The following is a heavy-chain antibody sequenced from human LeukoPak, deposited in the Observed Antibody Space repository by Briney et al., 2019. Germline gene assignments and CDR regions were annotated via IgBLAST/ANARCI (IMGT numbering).Heavy chain of an antibody. J-gene: IGHJ4*02. CDR1: GFTFSNYE. V-gene: IGHV3-23*01. CDR3: ARDIRGGGYHDLVY. D-gene: IGHD3-3*01. CDR2: ISGSGGST. Sequence: GSLRLSCAASGFTFSNYEMHWVREAPGKGLEWVSAISGSGGSTYYADSVKGRFTISRDNSKNTLYLQMNSLRAEDTAVYYCARDIRGGGYHDLVYWGQGTLVTVSS.